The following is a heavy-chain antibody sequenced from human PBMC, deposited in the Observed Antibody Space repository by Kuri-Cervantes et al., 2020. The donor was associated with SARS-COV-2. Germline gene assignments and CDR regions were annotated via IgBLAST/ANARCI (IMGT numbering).Heavy chain of an antibody. CDR2: INHSGST. Sequence: SETLSLTCAVYGGSFSGYYWSWIRQPPGKGLEWIGEINHSGSTYYNPSLKSRVTISVDTSKNQFSLKLSSVTAADTAVYYCASEWELRYWGQGTLVTVSS. V-gene: IGHV4-34*01. J-gene: IGHJ4*02. CDR3: ASEWELRY. D-gene: IGHD1-26*01. CDR1: GGSFSGYY.